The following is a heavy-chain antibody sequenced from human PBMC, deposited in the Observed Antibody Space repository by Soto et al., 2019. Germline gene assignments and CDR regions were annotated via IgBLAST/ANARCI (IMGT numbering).Heavy chain of an antibody. CDR3: ARDQNPAMSSHYYGMDV. J-gene: IGHJ6*02. V-gene: IGHV3-30-3*01. Sequence: QVQLVESGGGVVQPGRSLRLSCAASGFSFSSYAIHWVRQAPGKGLEWVVVISDDGVYKFYADSVKGRVTISRDNSKNTLSLQVDSLRVEDTAVYYCARDQNPAMSSHYYGMDVWSQGTTVTVSS. D-gene: IGHD5-18*01. CDR1: GFSFSSYA. CDR2: ISDDGVYK.